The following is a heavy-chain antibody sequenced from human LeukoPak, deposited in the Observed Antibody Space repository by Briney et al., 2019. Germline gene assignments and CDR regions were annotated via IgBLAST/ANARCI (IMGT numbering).Heavy chain of an antibody. V-gene: IGHV3-74*01. D-gene: IGHD2-2*03. Sequence: GGSLRLSCAASGFTFSSYWMHWVRQAPGKGLVWVSRVSNDGGSTSYADSVKGRFTISRDNGKDTLSLHMNNLRAEDTAVYYCVRDGYVGFDFWGQGTLVTVCS. CDR2: VSNDGGST. CDR3: VRDGYVGFDF. CDR1: GFTFSSYW. J-gene: IGHJ4*02.